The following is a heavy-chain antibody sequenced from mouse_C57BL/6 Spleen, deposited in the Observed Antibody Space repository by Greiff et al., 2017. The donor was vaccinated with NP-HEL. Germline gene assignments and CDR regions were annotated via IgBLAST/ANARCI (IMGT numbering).Heavy chain of an antibody. CDR2: IWSGGST. V-gene: IGHV2-2*01. D-gene: IGHD1-1*01. CDR1: GFSLTSYG. J-gene: IGHJ1*03. CDR3: ARLYYYGSSPYFDV. Sequence: QVQLKESGPGLVQPSQSLSITCTVSGFSLTSYGVHWVRQSPGKGLEWLGVIWSGGSTDYNVAFISRLSISKDNSKSQVFFKMNSLQADDTAIYYCARLYYYGSSPYFDVWGTGTTVTVSS.